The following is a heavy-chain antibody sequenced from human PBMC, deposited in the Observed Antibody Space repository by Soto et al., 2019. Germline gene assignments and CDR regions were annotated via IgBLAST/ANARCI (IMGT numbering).Heavy chain of an antibody. V-gene: IGHV3-23*01. CDR3: AKDRARGYSGNPLFYFDY. CDR2: VGGSGSST. CDR1: GFTFTKYD. Sequence: EVQLLESGGGWVQPGGSLRLSCATSGFTFTKYDMSWVRQAPGVGLEWVSAVGGSGSSTFYADSVKGRFTISRDNSRNTVSLEMNSLRAEDTAVYYCAKDRARGYSGNPLFYFDYWGQGTLVTVSS. J-gene: IGHJ4*02. D-gene: IGHD5-12*01.